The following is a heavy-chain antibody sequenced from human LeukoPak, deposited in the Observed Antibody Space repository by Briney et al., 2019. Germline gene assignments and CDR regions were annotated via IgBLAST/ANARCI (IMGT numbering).Heavy chain of an antibody. D-gene: IGHD4-17*01. V-gene: IGHV4-59*01. CDR1: GGSISDYY. CDR2: INYSVNT. J-gene: IGHJ4*02. Sequence: SETLSLTCTVSGGSISDYYWSWIRQPPGKGLEWVGYINYSVNTNYNPSLKSRGTISVDTSKNQFSLRLTSVTAADTAVFYCAREGRQDYVYFDYWGQGSLVTVSS. CDR3: AREGRQDYVYFDY.